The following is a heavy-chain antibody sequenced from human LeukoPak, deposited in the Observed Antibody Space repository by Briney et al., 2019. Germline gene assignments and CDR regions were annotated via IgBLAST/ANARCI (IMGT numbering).Heavy chain of an antibody. CDR1: GYTFTNYH. CDR2: INPDTGDK. V-gene: IGHV1-8*03. CDR3: ARTTSMTASGYDY. D-gene: IGHD2-21*02. Sequence: AASVKVSCKASGYTFTNYHINWVRQASGHGREWMTWINPDTGDKGYARKFQDRVTITTDTSISTAYMELSSLSSEDTAVYFCARTTSMTASGYDYWGQGTLVTVSS. J-gene: IGHJ4*02.